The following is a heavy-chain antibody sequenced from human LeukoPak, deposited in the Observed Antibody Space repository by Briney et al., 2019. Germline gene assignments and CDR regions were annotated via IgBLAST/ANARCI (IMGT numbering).Heavy chain of an antibody. Sequence: GRSLRLSCTASGFTFSSHGMHWVRQAPGKGLEWLADIWYDGSNKYYADSVKGRFTISRDNPNNTVYLEMNSLRAEDTAVYYCARGDYDKYGMDVWGQGTTVTVSS. CDR2: IWYDGSNK. CDR3: ARGDYDKYGMDV. J-gene: IGHJ6*02. V-gene: IGHV3-33*01. CDR1: GFTFSSHG.